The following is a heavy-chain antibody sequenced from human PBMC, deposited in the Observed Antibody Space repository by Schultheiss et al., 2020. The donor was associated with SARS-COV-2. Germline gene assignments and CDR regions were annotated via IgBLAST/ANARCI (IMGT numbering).Heavy chain of an antibody. V-gene: IGHV3-21*01. CDR2: ISGSGGST. CDR1: GFTFSSYS. D-gene: IGHD6-19*01. J-gene: IGHJ4*02. Sequence: GGSLRLSCAASGFTFSSYSMNWVRQAPGKGLEWVSAISGSGGSTYYADSVKGRFTISRDNAKNSLYLQMNSLRAEDTAVYYCASPPYSSGWLGSRFWGQGTLVTVSS. CDR3: ASPPYSSGWLGSRF.